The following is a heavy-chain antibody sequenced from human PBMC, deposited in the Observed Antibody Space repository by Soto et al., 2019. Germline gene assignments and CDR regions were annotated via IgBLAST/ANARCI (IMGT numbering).Heavy chain of an antibody. V-gene: IGHV4-39*01. Sequence: SETLSLTCTVSGGSISSSSYYWGWIRQPPGKGLEWIGSIYYSGSTYYNPSLKSRVTISVDTSKNQFSLKLSSVTAADTAVYYCARHEPLNSYGYFDYWGQGTLVTVSS. CDR3: ARHEPLNSYGYFDY. CDR1: GGSISSSSYY. D-gene: IGHD5-18*01. CDR2: IYYSGST. J-gene: IGHJ4*02.